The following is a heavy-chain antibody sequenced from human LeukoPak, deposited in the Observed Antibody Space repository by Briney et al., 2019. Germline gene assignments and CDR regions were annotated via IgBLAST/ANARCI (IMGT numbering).Heavy chain of an antibody. J-gene: IGHJ4*02. V-gene: IGHV3-21*01. Sequence: GGSLRLSCVVSGFTFKTYSMNWVRQAPGKGLEWVSSISSGGTYVDYADSVKGRFTISRDNAKNSLYLQMNSLRAEDTAVFYCARDPGYSNSPYYLDYWGQGTLVTVSS. D-gene: IGHD5-12*01. CDR1: GFTFKTYS. CDR2: ISSGGTYV. CDR3: ARDPGYSNSPYYLDY.